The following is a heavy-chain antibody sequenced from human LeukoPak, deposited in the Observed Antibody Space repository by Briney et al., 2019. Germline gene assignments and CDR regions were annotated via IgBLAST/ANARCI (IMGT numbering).Heavy chain of an antibody. J-gene: IGHJ4*02. D-gene: IGHD1-26*01. Sequence: SETLSLTCAVYGGSFSGYYWSWIRQPPGNGLEWIGEINHSGSTNYNPSLKSRVTISVDTSKNQFSLKLSSVTATDTAVYYCARRGSWELLRGAFDYWGQGTLVTVSS. CDR2: INHSGST. V-gene: IGHV4-34*01. CDR1: GGSFSGYY. CDR3: ARRGSWELLRGAFDY.